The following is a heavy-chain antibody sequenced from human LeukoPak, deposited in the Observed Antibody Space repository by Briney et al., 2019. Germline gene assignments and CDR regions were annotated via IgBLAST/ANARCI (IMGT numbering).Heavy chain of an antibody. D-gene: IGHD6-19*01. V-gene: IGHV3-49*04. CDR2: IRSKAYGGTT. CDR3: TRESAGYSSGWFGY. CDR1: GFTFGDYA. Sequence: GGSLRLSCAASGFTFGDYAMNWVRQAPGKGLEWVGFIRSKAYGGTTEYAASVKGKFTISRDDSKSIAYLQINSLKTEDTAMYYCTRESAGYSSGWFGYWGHGTLVTVSS. J-gene: IGHJ4*03.